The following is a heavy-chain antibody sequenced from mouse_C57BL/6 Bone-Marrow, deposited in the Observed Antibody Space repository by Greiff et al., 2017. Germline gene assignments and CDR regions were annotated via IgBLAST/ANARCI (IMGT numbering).Heavy chain of an antibody. V-gene: IGHV1-15*01. CDR3: TRRATGFFDY. Sequence: QVQLKQSGAELVRPGASVTLSCKASGYTFTDYEMHWVKQTPVHGLEWIGAIDPETGGTAYNQKFKGKAILTADKSSSTAYMELRSLTSEDSAVYYCTRRATGFFDYWGQGTTLTVSS. CDR2: IDPETGGT. J-gene: IGHJ2*01. CDR1: GYTFTDYE. D-gene: IGHD3-1*01.